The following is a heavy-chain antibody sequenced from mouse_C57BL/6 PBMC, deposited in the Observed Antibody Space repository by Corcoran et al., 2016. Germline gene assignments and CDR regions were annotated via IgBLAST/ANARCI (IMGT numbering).Heavy chain of an antibody. CDR2: INTYSGVP. CDR1: GYTFTTYG. CDR3: ASIYYEYDY. Sequence: QIQLVQSGPELKKPGETVKISCKASGYTFTTYGMSWVKQAPGKGLKWMGWINTYSGVPTYADDFKGRFAFSLETSASTAYLQINNLKNEDTATYFCASIYYEYDYWGQGTTLTVSS. J-gene: IGHJ2*01. D-gene: IGHD2-4*01. V-gene: IGHV9-3*01.